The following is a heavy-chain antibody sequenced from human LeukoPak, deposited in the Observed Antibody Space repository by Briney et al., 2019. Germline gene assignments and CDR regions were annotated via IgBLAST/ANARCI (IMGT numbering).Heavy chain of an antibody. V-gene: IGHV3-30*04. D-gene: IGHD6-13*01. Sequence: GGSLRLSCAASGFTFSNYAMHWVRQAPGKGLEWVAVISYDGTIKYYADSVKGRFTISRDNSKNTLYLQMNSLRAEDTALYYCVREKEQQQLVFIASDRKPTYFGRYLGFWGQGALVTVSS. CDR1: GFTFSNYA. J-gene: IGHJ4*02. CDR2: ISYDGTIK. CDR3: VREKEQQQLVFIASDRKPTYFGRYLGF.